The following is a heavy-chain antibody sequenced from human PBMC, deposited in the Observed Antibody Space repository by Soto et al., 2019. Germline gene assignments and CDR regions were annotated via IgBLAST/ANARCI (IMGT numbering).Heavy chain of an antibody. Sequence: QVQLVESGGGVVQPGRSLRLSCAASGFTFSSYGMHWVRQAPGKGLEWVAVIWYDGSNKYYADSVKGRFTISRDNSKNTLYLQMNSLRAEDTAVYYCARGGEMATRNLDIWGQGTMVTVSS. V-gene: IGHV3-33*01. CDR3: ARGGEMATRNLDI. J-gene: IGHJ3*02. CDR1: GFTFSSYG. CDR2: IWYDGSNK. D-gene: IGHD3-16*01.